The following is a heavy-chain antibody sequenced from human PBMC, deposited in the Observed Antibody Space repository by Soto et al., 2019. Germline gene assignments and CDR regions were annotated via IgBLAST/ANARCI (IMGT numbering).Heavy chain of an antibody. D-gene: IGHD3-10*01. CDR1: GGTFSSYA. Sequence: SVKVSCKASGGTFSSYAISWVRQAPGQGLEWMGGIIPIFGTANYAQKFQGRVTITADESTSTAYMELSSLRSEDTAVYYCARGDDYYGSGSYSKPFNWFDPWGQGTLVTVS. J-gene: IGHJ5*02. CDR2: IIPIFGTA. V-gene: IGHV1-69*13. CDR3: ARGDDYYGSGSYSKPFNWFDP.